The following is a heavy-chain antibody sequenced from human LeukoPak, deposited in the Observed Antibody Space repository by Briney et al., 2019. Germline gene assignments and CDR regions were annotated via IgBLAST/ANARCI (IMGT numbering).Heavy chain of an antibody. V-gene: IGHV1-2*02. CDR2: INPNSGDT. Sequence: ASVKVSCKASGYTFTGYYMHWVRQAPGQGLEWMGWINPNSGDTNYAQKFQGRVTMTTDTSTSTAYMELRSLRSDDTAVYYCARVGHWGYYLEYWGQGTLVTVSS. J-gene: IGHJ4*02. CDR1: GYTFTGYY. CDR3: ARVGHWGYYLEY. D-gene: IGHD3-16*01.